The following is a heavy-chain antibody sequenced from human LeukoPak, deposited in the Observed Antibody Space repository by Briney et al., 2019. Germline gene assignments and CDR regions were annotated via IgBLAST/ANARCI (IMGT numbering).Heavy chain of an antibody. D-gene: IGHD1-26*01. CDR1: GGSISSGSYY. V-gene: IGHV4-61*01. CDR2: IYYSGST. J-gene: IGHJ4*02. CDR3: ARVIVGATTLRYSDY. Sequence: SETLSLTCTVSGGSISSGSYYWSWIRQPPGKGLEWIGYIYYSGSTNYNPSLKSRVTISVDTSKNQFSLKLSSVTAADTAVYYCARVIVGATTLRYSDYWGQGTLVTVSS.